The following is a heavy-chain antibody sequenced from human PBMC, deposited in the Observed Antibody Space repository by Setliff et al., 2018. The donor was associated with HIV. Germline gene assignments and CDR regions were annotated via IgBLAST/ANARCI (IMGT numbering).Heavy chain of an antibody. Sequence: SETLSLTCTVSGGSISRSSYYWAWIRQPPGKGLEWIGNIFYSGHTFYNPSLRSRVTISVDTSKNQFSLKLSSVTAADTAVYYCARGVAAAGLWGQGTLGTVSS. CDR1: GGSISRSSYY. D-gene: IGHD6-13*01. J-gene: IGHJ4*02. V-gene: IGHV4-39*07. CDR2: IFYSGHT. CDR3: ARGVAAAGL.